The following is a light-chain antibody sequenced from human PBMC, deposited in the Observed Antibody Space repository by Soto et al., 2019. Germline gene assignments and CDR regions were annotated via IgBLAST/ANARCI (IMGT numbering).Light chain of an antibody. CDR3: QQRSNWPPVT. V-gene: IGKV3-11*01. J-gene: IGKJ1*01. CDR2: AAS. CDR1: ESVTSS. Sequence: EIVMTQSPATLSVSPGDRATLSCRASESVTSSLAWYQQKPGQPPRLLIYAASNRATGIPARFSGSGSGTDFTLTISSLEPEDFAVYYCQQRSNWPPVTFGQGTKVDIK.